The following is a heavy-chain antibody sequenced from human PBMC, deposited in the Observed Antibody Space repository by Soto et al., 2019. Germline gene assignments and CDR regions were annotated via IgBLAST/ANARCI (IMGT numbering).Heavy chain of an antibody. V-gene: IGHV1-18*01. CDR3: ARDLISYSNSALNWLDP. J-gene: IGHJ5*02. CDR2: LSTSNGKT. Sequence: QVQLVQSGAEVKKPGASVMLSCKTSGYTFTNHGISWVRQAPGQGLEWMGWLSTSNGKTDYTQKLQGRLTLTTDTSTRTAYMHLSNLRSDGTAVYYCARDLISYSNSALNWLDPWGQGTLVTVSS. D-gene: IGHD6-13*01. CDR1: GYTFTNHG.